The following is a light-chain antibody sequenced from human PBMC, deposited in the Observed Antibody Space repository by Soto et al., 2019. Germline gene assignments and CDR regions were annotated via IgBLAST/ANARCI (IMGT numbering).Light chain of an antibody. CDR1: NIGSKS. V-gene: IGLV3-9*01. CDR2: RDT. Sequence: SYELTQPLSVSVALGQTARITCGGHNIGSKSVHWYQQRPGQAPVLIIYRDTNRPSGIPERFSGSNSWNTATLTLSRAQVGDEADYFCHAWDSNTVVFGGGTKLTVL. CDR3: HAWDSNTVV. J-gene: IGLJ2*01.